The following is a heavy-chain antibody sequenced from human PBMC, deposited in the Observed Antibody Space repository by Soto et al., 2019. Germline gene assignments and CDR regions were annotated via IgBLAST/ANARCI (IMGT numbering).Heavy chain of an antibody. CDR1: GGSISSYY. V-gene: IGHV4-59*08. CDR2: IYYSGST. J-gene: IGHJ5*02. CDR3: ARHLPSLGPTLWFDP. D-gene: IGHD3-16*01. Sequence: PSETLSLTCTVSGGSISSYYWSWIRQPPGKGLEWIGYIYYSGSTNYNPSLKSRVTISVDTSKNQFSLKLSSVTAADTAVYYCARHLPSLGPTLWFDPWGQGTLVTVSS.